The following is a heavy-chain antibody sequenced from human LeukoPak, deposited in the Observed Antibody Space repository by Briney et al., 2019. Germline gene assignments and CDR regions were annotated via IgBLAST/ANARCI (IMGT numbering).Heavy chain of an antibody. CDR2: IIPIFGTS. Sequence: ASVKVSCKASGGTFSSYAISWVRQAPGQGLEWMGGIIPIFGTSNYAQKFQGRVTNTTDESTSTAYMELSSLRSEDTDVYYCARIYGSWGQGTLVTVSS. J-gene: IGHJ5*02. V-gene: IGHV1-69*05. CDR3: ARIYGS. D-gene: IGHD4-17*01. CDR1: GGTFSSYA.